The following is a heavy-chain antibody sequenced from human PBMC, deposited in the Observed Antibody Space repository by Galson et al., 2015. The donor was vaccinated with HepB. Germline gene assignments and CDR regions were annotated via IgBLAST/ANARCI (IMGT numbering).Heavy chain of an antibody. V-gene: IGHV3-7*01. CDR2: VKQDGSGA. CDR1: GFNFGTFW. Sequence: SLRLSCAASGFNFGTFWLSWVRQAPGKGLEWVASVKQDGSGAYVDSVKGRFTISRDNAKNSLYLQMNSLRAEDAAVYYCARDRNFGVPAAVHWFDPWGQGTLVTVSS. CDR3: ARDRNFGVPAAVHWFDP. J-gene: IGHJ5*02. D-gene: IGHD2-2*01.